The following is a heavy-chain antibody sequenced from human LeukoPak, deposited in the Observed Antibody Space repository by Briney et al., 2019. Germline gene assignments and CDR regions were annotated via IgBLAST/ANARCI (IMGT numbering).Heavy chain of an antibody. CDR1: GFTFSSYW. Sequence: GGSLRLSCAASGFTFSSYWMHWIRHAPGKGLEWVSTIKGTGLTTYYADSVKGRFTISRDNAKNSLFLQMSSLGADDTAIYYCARAGELRYMDVWGKGTAVTVSS. J-gene: IGHJ6*03. CDR2: IKGTGLTT. V-gene: IGHV3-11*04. D-gene: IGHD3-16*01. CDR3: ARAGELRYMDV.